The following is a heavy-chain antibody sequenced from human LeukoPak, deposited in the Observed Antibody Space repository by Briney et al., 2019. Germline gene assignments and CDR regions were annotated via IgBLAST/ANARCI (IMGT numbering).Heavy chain of an antibody. CDR1: GFTFSSYG. V-gene: IGHV3-33*01. Sequence: PGRSLRPSCAASGFTFSSYGMHWVRQAPGKGLEWVAVIWYDGSNKYYADSVKGRFTISRDNSKNTLYLQMNSLRAEDTAVYYCARGNDYGDAPGYWGQGTLVTVSS. J-gene: IGHJ4*02. D-gene: IGHD4-17*01. CDR3: ARGNDYGDAPGY. CDR2: IWYDGSNK.